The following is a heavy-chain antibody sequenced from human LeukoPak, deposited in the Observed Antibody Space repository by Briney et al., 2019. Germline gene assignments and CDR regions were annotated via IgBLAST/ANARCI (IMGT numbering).Heavy chain of an antibody. J-gene: IGHJ4*02. CDR1: GGSISSSSYY. CDR2: IYYSGST. CDR3: ARDGSLAYFDY. D-gene: IGHD2-2*03. Sequence: SETLSLTCTVSGGSISSSSYYWGWIRQPPGKGLEWIGYIYYSGSTNYNPSLKSRVTISVDTSKNQFSLKLSSVTAADTAVYYCARDGSLAYFDYWGQGTLVTVSS. V-gene: IGHV4-61*01.